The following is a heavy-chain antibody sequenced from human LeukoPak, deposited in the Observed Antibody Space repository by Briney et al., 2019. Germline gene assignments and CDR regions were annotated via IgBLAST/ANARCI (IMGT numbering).Heavy chain of an antibody. CDR3: ARTRILSHTNFDY. J-gene: IGHJ4*02. CDR2: IYHSGST. Sequence: PSETLSLTCAVSGYSISSGYYCGWIRQPPGKGLEWIGSIYHSGSTYYNPSLESRVTISVDTSKNQFSLKLSSVTAADTAVYYCARTRILSHTNFDYWGQGTLVTVSS. V-gene: IGHV4-38-2*01. D-gene: IGHD2-15*01. CDR1: GYSISSGYY.